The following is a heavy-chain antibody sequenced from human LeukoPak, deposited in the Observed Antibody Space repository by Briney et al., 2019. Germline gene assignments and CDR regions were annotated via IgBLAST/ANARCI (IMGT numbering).Heavy chain of an antibody. J-gene: IGHJ4*02. CDR2: IYPGDSDT. Sequence: GESLKISCKISGYRLTDNWIGCVRQVPGKSLEWMGLIYPGDSDTRYSPSFQGQVTFSVDMSISTAYLQLSGLRASDTAIYYCARGSGYSNDYWGQGTLVTVSS. CDR3: ARGSGYSNDY. V-gene: IGHV5-51*01. D-gene: IGHD3-3*01. CDR1: GYRLTDNW.